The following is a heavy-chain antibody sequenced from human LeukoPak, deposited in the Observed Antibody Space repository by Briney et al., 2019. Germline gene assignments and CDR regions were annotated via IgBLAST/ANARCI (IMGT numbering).Heavy chain of an antibody. CDR2: IGGDGIA. CDR3: AKDRANWAIDD. V-gene: IGHV3-69-1*01. D-gene: IGHD3-16*01. Sequence: GGSLRLSCVASGFTFTDHPMNWVRQAPGKGLEWISYIGGDGIAFYADSVKGRFTASKDDARKSMYLQMNSLRVEDTAVYYCAKDRANWAIDDWGQGTQVTASS. J-gene: IGHJ4*02. CDR1: GFTFTDHP.